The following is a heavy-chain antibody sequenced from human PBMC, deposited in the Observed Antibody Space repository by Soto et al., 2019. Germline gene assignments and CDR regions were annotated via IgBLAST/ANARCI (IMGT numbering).Heavy chain of an antibody. J-gene: IGHJ6*03. CDR3: ARGRNSGYDGEYYYYYMDV. CDR1: GYTFTGYY. CDR2: INPNSGGT. V-gene: IGHV1-2*04. D-gene: IGHD5-12*01. Sequence: ASVKVSCKASGYTFTGYYMHWVRQAPGQGLEWMGWINPNSGGTNYAQKFQGWVTMTRDTSISTAYMELSRLRSDDTAVYYCARGRNSGYDGEYYYYYMDVWGKGTTVTVSS.